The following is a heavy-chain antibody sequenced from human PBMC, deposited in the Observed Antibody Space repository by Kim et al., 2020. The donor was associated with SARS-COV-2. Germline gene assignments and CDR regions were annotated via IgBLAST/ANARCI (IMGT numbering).Heavy chain of an antibody. V-gene: IGHV4-59*01. CDR2: IYHSGST. CDR3: ARVEAAADHEGRYYVMDV. Sequence: SETLSLTCTVSGGSISSYYWSWIRQPPGKGLEWIGYIYHSGSTNYNPSLKSRVTISVDTSKNQFSLKLSSVTAADTAVYYCARVEAAADHEGRYYVMDVWGQGTTVTVSS. D-gene: IGHD6-13*01. J-gene: IGHJ6*02. CDR1: GGSISSYY.